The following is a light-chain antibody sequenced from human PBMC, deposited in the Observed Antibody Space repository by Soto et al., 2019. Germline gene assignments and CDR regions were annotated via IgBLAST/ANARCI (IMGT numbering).Light chain of an antibody. V-gene: IGLV2-14*01. J-gene: IGLJ2*01. CDR2: EVT. CDR1: SSDVGGYNY. CDR3: CSYAGSTTRVQ. Sequence: QSVLTQPASVSGSPGQSITISCTGTSSDVGGYNYVSWYQQNPGKAPKLLIYEVTHRPSGVSDRFSGSKSGNTASLTISGLQAEDEADYYCCSYAGSTTRVQFGGGTKVNVL.